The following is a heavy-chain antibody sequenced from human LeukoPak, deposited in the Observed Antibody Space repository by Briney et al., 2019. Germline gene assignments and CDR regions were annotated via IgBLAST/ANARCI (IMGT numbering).Heavy chain of an antibody. CDR2: IYYSGST. V-gene: IGHV4-59*08. J-gene: IGHJ4*02. D-gene: IGHD6-19*01. Sequence: SETLSLTCTVSGVSISSYYWSWIRQPPGKGLEWIGYIYYSGSTNYNPSLKSRVTISVDTSKNQFSLKLSSVTAADTAVYYCARLLARKQWLVLGHFDYWGQGTLVTVSS. CDR3: ARLLARKQWLVLGHFDY. CDR1: GVSISSYY.